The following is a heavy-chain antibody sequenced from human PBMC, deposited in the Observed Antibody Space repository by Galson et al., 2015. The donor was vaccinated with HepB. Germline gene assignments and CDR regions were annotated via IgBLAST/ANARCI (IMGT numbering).Heavy chain of an antibody. CDR3: ARTYPILDAFDI. CDR1: GYTFTSYA. CDR2: INAGNGNT. J-gene: IGHJ3*02. Sequence: SCKASGYTFTSYAMHWVRQAPGQRLEWMGWINAGNGNTKYSQKFQGRVTITRDTSASTAYMELSSLRSEDTAVYYCARTYPILDAFDIWGQGTMVTVSS. V-gene: IGHV1-3*01.